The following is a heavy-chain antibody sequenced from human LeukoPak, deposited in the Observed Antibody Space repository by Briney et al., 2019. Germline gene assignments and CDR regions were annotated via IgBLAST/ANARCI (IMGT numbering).Heavy chain of an antibody. CDR3: VRLYDDYTNGHFDS. D-gene: IGHD4-11*01. V-gene: IGHV3-11*04. CDR2: ISSSGSTI. J-gene: IGHJ4*02. CDR1: GFTSSNAW. Sequence: GGSLRLSCAASGFTSSNAWMSWVRQAPGKGLEWVSYISSSGSTIYYADSVKGRFTISRHNAKNSLYLQLNSLRAEDTAVYYCVRLYDDYTNGHFDSWGQGTLVTVSS.